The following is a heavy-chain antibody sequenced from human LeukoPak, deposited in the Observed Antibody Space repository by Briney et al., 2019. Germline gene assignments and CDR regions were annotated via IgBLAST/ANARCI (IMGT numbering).Heavy chain of an antibody. CDR2: TYYRSKWYN. CDR3: ARDGRRATGEFDY. CDR1: GDSVSINSAA. D-gene: IGHD7-27*01. Sequence: SQTLSLTCAISGDSVSINSAAWTWIRQSPSRGLEWLGRTYYRSKWYNDDAVSVKSRITINPDTSKNPFSLQLNSVTPQDTAVYYCARDGRRATGEFDYWGQGTLVTVSS. V-gene: IGHV6-1*01. J-gene: IGHJ4*02.